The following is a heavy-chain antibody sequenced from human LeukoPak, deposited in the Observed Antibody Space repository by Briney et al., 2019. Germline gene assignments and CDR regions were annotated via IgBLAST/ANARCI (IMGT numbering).Heavy chain of an antibody. CDR3: ARGQTYYYDSSGYYSYYFDY. CDR2: IKQDGSEK. V-gene: IGHV3-7*01. J-gene: IGHJ4*02. Sequence: GSLRLSCAASGFTFSSYWMSWVRQAPGKGLEWVANIKQDGSEKYYVDSVKGRFTISRDNAKNSLYLQMNSLRAEDTAVYYCARGQTYYYDSSGYYSYYFDYWGQGTLVTVSS. CDR1: GFTFSSYW. D-gene: IGHD3-22*01.